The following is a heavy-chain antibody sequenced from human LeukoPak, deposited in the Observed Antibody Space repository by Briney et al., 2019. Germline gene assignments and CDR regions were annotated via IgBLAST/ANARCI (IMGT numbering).Heavy chain of an antibody. V-gene: IGHV3-15*01. Sequence: GGSLRLSCAASGFTFSGSAMHWVRQASGKGLEWVGRIKSKTDGGTTDYAAPVKGRFTISRDDSKNTLYLQMNSLKTEDTAVYYCTTDRPYYYDSSGYPVFDYWGQGTLVTVSS. CDR2: IKSKTDGGTT. D-gene: IGHD3-22*01. CDR1: GFTFSGSA. CDR3: TTDRPYYYDSSGYPVFDY. J-gene: IGHJ4*02.